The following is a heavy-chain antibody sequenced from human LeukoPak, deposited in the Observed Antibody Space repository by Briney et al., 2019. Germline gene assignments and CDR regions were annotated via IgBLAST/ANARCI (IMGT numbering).Heavy chain of an antibody. Sequence: PGGSLRLSCAVSGFTFSSYGMHWVRQAPGKGLEWVAVIWYDGSNKYYADSVKGRFTISRDNSKNTLYLQMNSLRAEDTAVYYCARGFSGSYDSSGYYPGLCDYWGQGTLVTVSS. CDR1: GFTFSSYG. CDR2: IWYDGSNK. CDR3: ARGFSGSYDSSGYYPGLCDY. V-gene: IGHV3-33*01. J-gene: IGHJ4*02. D-gene: IGHD3-22*01.